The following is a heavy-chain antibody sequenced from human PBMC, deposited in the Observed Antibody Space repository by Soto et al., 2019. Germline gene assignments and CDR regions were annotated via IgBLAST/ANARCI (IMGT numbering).Heavy chain of an antibody. J-gene: IGHJ6*02. D-gene: IGHD2-2*01. CDR2: INPYSGDT. V-gene: IGHV1-2*02. CDR1: GYTFTGYY. CDR3: ARGHCSSTSCYGSDYYYGLDV. Sequence: QVQLVQSGAEVKKPGASVKVSCKASGYTFTGYYMHWVRHAPGQGLEWMGWINPYSGDTSYAQKFQGRVTMTRDTSITTAYMELSRLRSDDTAVFYCARGHCSSTSCYGSDYYYGLDVWGQGTTVTVSS.